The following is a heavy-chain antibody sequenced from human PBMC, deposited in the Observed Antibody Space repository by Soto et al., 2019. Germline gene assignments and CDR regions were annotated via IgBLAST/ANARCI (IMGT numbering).Heavy chain of an antibody. CDR1: GFTFSSYG. V-gene: IGHV3-33*01. Sequence: PGGSLRLSCAASGFTFSSYGMHWVRQAPGKGLEWVAVIWYDGSKKYYADSVKGRVTISRDNSKNTLYLQMNSLRVEETAVYYCAREFPWEKGMDVWGQGTTVTVSS. D-gene: IGHD1-26*01. J-gene: IGHJ6*02. CDR3: AREFPWEKGMDV. CDR2: IWYDGSKK.